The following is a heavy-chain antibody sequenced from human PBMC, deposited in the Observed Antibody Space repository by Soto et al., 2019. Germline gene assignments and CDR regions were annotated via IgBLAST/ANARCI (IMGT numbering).Heavy chain of an antibody. CDR1: EYTFTSYA. CDR2: INAGNGNT. CDR3: ARDEDGGPDY. V-gene: IGHV1-3*01. Sequence: ASVKVSCKASEYTFTSYAMHWVRQAPGQSLEWMGWINAGNGNTKYSQKFQGRVTITRDTSASTAYMELRSLRSDDTAVYYCARDEDGGPDYWGQGTLVTVSS. J-gene: IGHJ4*02. D-gene: IGHD2-15*01.